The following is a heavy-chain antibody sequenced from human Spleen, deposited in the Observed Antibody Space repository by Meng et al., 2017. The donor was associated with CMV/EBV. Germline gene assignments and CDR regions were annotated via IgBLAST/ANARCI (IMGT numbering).Heavy chain of an antibody. Sequence: ASVKVSCKASGYTFTSYGISWVRQAPGQGLEWMGWISAYNGNTNYAQKLQGRVTMTTDTSTSTDYMELRSLRSDDTAVYYCARASRLYSSGWYDDAFDIWGQGTMVTVSS. V-gene: IGHV1-18*01. CDR2: ISAYNGNT. D-gene: IGHD6-19*01. CDR1: GYTFTSYG. J-gene: IGHJ3*02. CDR3: ARASRLYSSGWYDDAFDI.